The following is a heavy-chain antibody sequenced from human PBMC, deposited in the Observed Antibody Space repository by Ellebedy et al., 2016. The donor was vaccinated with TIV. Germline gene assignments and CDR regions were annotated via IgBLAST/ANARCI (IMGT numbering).Heavy chain of an antibody. J-gene: IGHJ4*02. CDR3: VTWDQDYGR. CDR1: GFIISDDW. V-gene: IGHV3-7*03. CDR2: INPDGSAD. Sequence: PGGSLRLSCEVSGFIISDDWMSWVRQAPGKGLEWVAHINPDGSADYYVDSVKGRFSISRDNAKRSLFLQMNSLRVDDTAVYYCVTWDQDYGRWGQGSLVTISS. D-gene: IGHD3-10*01.